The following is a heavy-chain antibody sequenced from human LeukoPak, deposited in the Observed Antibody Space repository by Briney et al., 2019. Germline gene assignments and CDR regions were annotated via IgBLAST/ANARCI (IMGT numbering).Heavy chain of an antibody. CDR3: TRHGYGGNDSNDY. V-gene: IGHV3-73*01. CDR2: IRSKANSYAT. CDR1: GFTFSGSA. J-gene: IGHJ4*02. Sequence: QPGGSLRLSCAASGFTFSGSAMHWVRQASGKGLEWVGRIRSKANSYATAYAASVKGRFTISRDDSKNTAYLQMNSLKTEDTAVYYCTRHGYGGNDSNDYWGQGTLVTVSS. D-gene: IGHD4/OR15-4a*01.